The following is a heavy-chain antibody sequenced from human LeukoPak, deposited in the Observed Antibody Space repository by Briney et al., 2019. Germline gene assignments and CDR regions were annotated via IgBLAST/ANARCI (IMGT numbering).Heavy chain of an antibody. CDR2: ISGSGGST. V-gene: IGHV3-23*01. CDR3: AKQRWFGELVDY. Sequence: GGSLRLSCAASGFTFSSFSMNWVRQAPGKGLEWVSAISGSGGSTYYADSVKGRFTISRDNSKNTLYLQMNSLRAEDTAVYYCAKQRWFGELVDYWGQGTLVTISS. D-gene: IGHD3-10*01. CDR1: GFTFSSFS. J-gene: IGHJ4*02.